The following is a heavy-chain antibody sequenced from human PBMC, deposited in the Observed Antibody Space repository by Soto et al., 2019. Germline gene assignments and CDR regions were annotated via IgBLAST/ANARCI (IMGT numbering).Heavy chain of an antibody. CDR3: ARAPYCTGGSCSSRVPDY. Sequence: EVQLVESGGGLVQPGGSLRLSCAASGFTFSGYWMCWVRQAPGKGLVWVANIKRDGSEIYYVDSVKGRFNISRDNAKDSLYLQMNSLRAEDTAVYYCARAPYCTGGSCSSRVPDYWGQGTLVTVSS. CDR2: IKRDGSEI. CDR1: GFTFSGYW. V-gene: IGHV3-7*03. J-gene: IGHJ4*02. D-gene: IGHD2-15*01.